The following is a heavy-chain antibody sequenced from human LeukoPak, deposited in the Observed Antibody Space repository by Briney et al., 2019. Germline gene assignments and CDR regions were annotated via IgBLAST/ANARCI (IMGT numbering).Heavy chain of an antibody. CDR2: ISGSGGST. D-gene: IGHD2-15*01. CDR3: ATLGGYCSGGSCYTNDY. V-gene: IGHV3-23*01. CDR1: GLTFSSYA. J-gene: IGHJ4*02. Sequence: PGGSLRLSCAASGLTFSSYAMSWVRQAPGKGLQWVSAISGSGGSTYYADSVKGRFTISRDNSKNTLYLQMNSLRAEDTAVYYCATLGGYCSGGSCYTNDYWGQGTLVTVSS.